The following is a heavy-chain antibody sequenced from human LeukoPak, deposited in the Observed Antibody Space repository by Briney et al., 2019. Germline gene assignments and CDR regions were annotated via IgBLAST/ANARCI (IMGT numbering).Heavy chain of an antibody. CDR3: ARVYSSGWADFDY. CDR2: IWYDGSKK. CDR1: GFVFSNYG. J-gene: IGHJ4*02. V-gene: IGHV3-33*01. Sequence: GGSLRLFCAASGFVFSNYGMHWVPQAPGKGLGGVAVIWYDGSKKYYADSVKGRFTISRDDSKNTLYLQMNSLRAEDTAVYYCARVYSSGWADFDYWGQGTLVTVSS. D-gene: IGHD6-19*01.